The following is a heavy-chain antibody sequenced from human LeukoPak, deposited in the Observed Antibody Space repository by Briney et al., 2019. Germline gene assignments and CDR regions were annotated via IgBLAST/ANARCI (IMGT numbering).Heavy chain of an antibody. CDR3: ARSTMTTVPYFDY. V-gene: IGHV4-61*02. J-gene: IGHJ4*02. D-gene: IGHD4-17*01. CDR1: GGSISSGSYY. Sequence: PSETLSLTCTVSGGSISSGSYYWSWIRQPAGKGLEWIGRIYTSGSTNYNPSLKSRVTISVDTSKNQFSLKLSSVTAADTAVYYCARSTMTTVPYFDYWGQGTLVTVSS. CDR2: IYTSGST.